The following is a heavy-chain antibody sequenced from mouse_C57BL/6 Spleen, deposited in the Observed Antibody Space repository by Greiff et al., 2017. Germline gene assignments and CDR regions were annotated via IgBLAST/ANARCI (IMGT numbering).Heavy chain of an antibody. J-gene: IGHJ1*03. CDR1: GYAFSSSW. Sequence: QVQLQQSGPELVKPGASVKISCKASGYAFSSSWMNWVKQRPGTGLEWIGRIYPGAGDTNYNGKFKGKATLTADKSSSTAYMQLSSLTSEDSAVYFCARRGLGDWYFDVWGTGTTVTVSS. D-gene: IGHD4-1*01. V-gene: IGHV1-82*01. CDR2: IYPGAGDT. CDR3: ARRGLGDWYFDV.